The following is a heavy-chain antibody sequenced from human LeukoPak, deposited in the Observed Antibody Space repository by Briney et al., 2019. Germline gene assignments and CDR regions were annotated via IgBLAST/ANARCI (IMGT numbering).Heavy chain of an antibody. V-gene: IGHV1-69*01. CDR3: ARGGRYSSSWFDY. Sequence: SSVKASCKASGGTFSSYAISWVRQAPGHGLEWMGGIIPIFGTANYAQKFQGRVTITADESTSTAYMELSSLRSEDTAVYYCARGGRYSSSWFDYWGQGTLVTVSS. J-gene: IGHJ4*02. D-gene: IGHD6-13*01. CDR2: IIPIFGTA. CDR1: GGTFSSYA.